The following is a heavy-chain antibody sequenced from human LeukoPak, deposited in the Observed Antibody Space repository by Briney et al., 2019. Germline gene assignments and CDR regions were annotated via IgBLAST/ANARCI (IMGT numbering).Heavy chain of an antibody. V-gene: IGHV6-1*01. D-gene: IGHD2-15*01. J-gene: IGHJ6*02. CDR3: ARGHCSGGSCYSGFYYYGMDV. Sequence: SQTLSLTCAISGDSVFSNSAAWTWIRQSPSRGLEWLGRTYYRSKWYNDYAPSVKSRITINPDSSKNQFSLQLNFVTPEDTAVYFCARGHCSGGSCYSGFYYYGMDVWGQGTTVTVSS. CDR1: GDSVFSNSAA. CDR2: TYYRSKWYN.